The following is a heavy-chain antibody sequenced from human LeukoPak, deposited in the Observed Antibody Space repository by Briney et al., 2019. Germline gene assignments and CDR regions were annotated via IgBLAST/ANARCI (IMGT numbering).Heavy chain of an antibody. J-gene: IGHJ4*02. Sequence: SETLSLTCTVSGGSVSSGSYCWSWIRQPPGKGLEWIGYIYYSGNTNYNPSLKSRVSISVDTSKNQFSLKLSSVTAADTAVYYCAREGLATMIRGVIPYWGQGTLVTVSS. V-gene: IGHV4-61*01. CDR3: AREGLATMIRGVIPY. CDR2: IYYSGNT. D-gene: IGHD3-10*01. CDR1: GGSVSSGSYC.